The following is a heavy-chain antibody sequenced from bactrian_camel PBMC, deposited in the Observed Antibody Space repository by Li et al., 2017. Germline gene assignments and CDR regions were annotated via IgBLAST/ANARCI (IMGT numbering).Heavy chain of an antibody. V-gene: IGHV3S40*01. CDR3: AKIMQDEARQSRLLWVGYSD. CDR2: ISGGSRG. CDR1: GFTFSNYG. D-gene: IGHD5*01. Sequence: DVQLVESGGDLVQPGGSLRLSCAASGFTFSNYGMSWVRQAPGKGLEWVSAISGGSRGYYLDSVKGRCTISRDNAKNTLYLQLYSLKSDDTAMYYCAKIMQDEARQSRLLWVGYSDWGQGTQVTVS. J-gene: IGHJ4*01.